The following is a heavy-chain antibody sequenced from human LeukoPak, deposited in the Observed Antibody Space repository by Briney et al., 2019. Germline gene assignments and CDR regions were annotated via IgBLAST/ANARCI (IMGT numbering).Heavy chain of an antibody. D-gene: IGHD3-22*01. Sequence: SETLSLTCAVYGGSFSGYYWSWIRQPPGRGLEWIGEINHSGSTNYNPSLKSRVTISVDTSKNQFSLKLSSVTAADTAVYYCARGVRDYDSSGYYYVPFDCWGQGTLVTVSS. V-gene: IGHV4-34*01. CDR3: ARGVRDYDSSGYYYVPFDC. J-gene: IGHJ4*02. CDR1: GGSFSGYY. CDR2: INHSGST.